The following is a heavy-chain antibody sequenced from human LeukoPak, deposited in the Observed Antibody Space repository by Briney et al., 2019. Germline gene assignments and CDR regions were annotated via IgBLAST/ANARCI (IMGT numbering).Heavy chain of an antibody. CDR2: ISGSGGST. J-gene: IGHJ4*02. V-gene: IGHV3-23*01. D-gene: IGHD3-10*01. Sequence: GGSLRLSCAASGFTFSSYSMNWVRQAPGKGLEWVSAISGSGGSTYYADSVKGRFTISRDNSKNTLYLQMNSLRAEDTAVYYCAKDSNLEYYGSGSSDYWGQGTLVTVSS. CDR1: GFTFSSYS. CDR3: AKDSNLEYYGSGSSDY.